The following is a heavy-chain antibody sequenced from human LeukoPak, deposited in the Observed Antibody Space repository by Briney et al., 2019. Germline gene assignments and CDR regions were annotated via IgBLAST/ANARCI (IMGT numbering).Heavy chain of an antibody. CDR1: GGSISSSSYY. D-gene: IGHD4-23*01. CDR2: IYYSGST. J-gene: IGHJ4*02. V-gene: IGHV4-39*01. Sequence: SETLSLTCTVSGGSISSSSYYWGWIRQPPGKGLEWIGSIYYSGSTYYNPSLKSRVTISVDTSKNQFSLKLSSVTAADTAVYYCATPLDYGGKGDYWGQGTLVTVSS. CDR3: ATPLDYGGKGDY.